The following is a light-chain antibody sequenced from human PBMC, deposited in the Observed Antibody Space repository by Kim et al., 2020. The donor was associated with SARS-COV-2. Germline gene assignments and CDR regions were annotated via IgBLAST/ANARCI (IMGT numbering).Light chain of an antibody. V-gene: IGKV3-20*01. Sequence: TRSLSPGERATLPCRASQTVSSTYLAWYQQKPGQAPRLLIYGTSKRATGIPDRFSGSGSGTDFTLIISRLEPEDFAMYYCQQYGRTFGQGTKLEI. CDR3: QQYGRT. CDR1: QTVSSTY. CDR2: GTS. J-gene: IGKJ2*01.